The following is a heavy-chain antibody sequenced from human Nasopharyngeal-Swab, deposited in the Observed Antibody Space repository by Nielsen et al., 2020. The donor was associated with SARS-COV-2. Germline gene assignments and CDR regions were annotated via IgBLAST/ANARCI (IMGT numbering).Heavy chain of an antibody. D-gene: IGHD6-13*01. Sequence: GESLKISCAASGFTFNNYAIHWVRQAPGKGLEWVASISYEGSIKNYADSVKGRFTISRDNSKNTLYLQMNSLRAEDTAVYYCAKLRSIAAAGREDYWGQGTLVTVSS. V-gene: IGHV3-30*18. CDR1: GFTFNNYA. J-gene: IGHJ4*02. CDR3: AKLRSIAAAGREDY. CDR2: ISYEGSIK.